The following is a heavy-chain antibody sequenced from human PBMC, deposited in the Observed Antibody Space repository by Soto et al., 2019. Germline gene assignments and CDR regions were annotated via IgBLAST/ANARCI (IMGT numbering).Heavy chain of an antibody. CDR1: GYTFTSYG. Sequence: GASVKVSCTASGYTFTSYGISWVRQAPGQGLEWMGWISAYNGNTNYAQKLQGRVTMTTDTSTSTAYMELRSLRSDDTAVYYCASLIAVAGSYFDYWSQGTLVTVSS. CDR3: ASLIAVAGSYFDY. V-gene: IGHV1-18*01. CDR2: ISAYNGNT. J-gene: IGHJ4*02. D-gene: IGHD6-19*01.